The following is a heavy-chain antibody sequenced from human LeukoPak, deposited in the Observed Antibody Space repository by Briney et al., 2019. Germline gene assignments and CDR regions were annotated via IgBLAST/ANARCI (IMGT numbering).Heavy chain of an antibody. V-gene: IGHV3-48*01. CDR1: GFTLSLYG. J-gene: IGHJ4*02. CDR2: ISASSSGI. D-gene: IGHD6-6*01. CDR3: VRDPSSVRLPFGS. Sequence: GGSLRLSCAVSGFTLSLYGMNWVRQPPGQGLKGISHISASSSGIFYADSVKGRFITSRDNTRSSLCLQMNSLRAEDTAVYYCVRDPSSVRLPFGSWGQGTLVTVSS.